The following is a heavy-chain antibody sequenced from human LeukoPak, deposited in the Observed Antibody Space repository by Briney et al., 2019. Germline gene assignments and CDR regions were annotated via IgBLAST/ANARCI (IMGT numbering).Heavy chain of an antibody. V-gene: IGHV3-30*02. CDR2: IRYDGSNK. CDR3: AKAMTTVTNWFDP. Sequence: GGSLRLSCAASGFTFSSYGMHWVRQAPGKGLEWVAFIRYDGSNKYYADSVKGRFTISRDNSKNTLYLQMNSLRAEDTAVYYCAKAMTTVTNWFDPWGQGTLVTVSS. J-gene: IGHJ5*02. D-gene: IGHD4-11*01. CDR1: GFTFSSYG.